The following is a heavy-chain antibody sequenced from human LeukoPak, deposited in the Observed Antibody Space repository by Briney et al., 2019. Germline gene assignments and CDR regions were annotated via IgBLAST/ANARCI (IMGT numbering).Heavy chain of an antibody. CDR3: ATKLAYCGGDCYSAGDY. CDR2: FDPEDGET. V-gene: IGHV1-24*01. CDR1: GYTFTSYY. J-gene: IGHJ4*02. Sequence: ASVKVSCKASGYTFTSYYMHWVRQAPGKGLEWMGGFDPEDGETIYAQKFQGRVTMTEDTSTDTAYMELSSLRSEDTAVYYCATKLAYCGGDCYSAGDYWGQGTLVTVSS. D-gene: IGHD2-21*02.